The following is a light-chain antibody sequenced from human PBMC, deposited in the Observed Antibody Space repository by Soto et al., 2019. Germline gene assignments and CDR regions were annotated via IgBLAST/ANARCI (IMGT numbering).Light chain of an antibody. CDR3: SSHTITRTPPYV. CDR2: DVT. V-gene: IGLV2-14*03. Sequence: QSVLTQPASVSGSPGQSITISCTGTSSDVGGYNYVSWYQHHPGKAPKLMMYDVTNRPSGVSNRFSGSKSGNTASLTISGLQAEDEADYYCSSHTITRTPPYVFGPGTKLTVL. CDR1: SSDVGGYNY. J-gene: IGLJ1*01.